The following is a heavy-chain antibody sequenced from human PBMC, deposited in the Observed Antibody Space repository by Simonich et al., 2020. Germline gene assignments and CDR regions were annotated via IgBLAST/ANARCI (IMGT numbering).Heavy chain of an antibody. D-gene: IGHD6-13*01. J-gene: IGHJ6*02. CDR2: IYQSGST. Sequence: QVQLQESGPVLVKPSETLSLTCAVSGYSISSGYYWGWIRQPPGKGLEWIGSIYQSGSTSSNPSLTSRVTISVDTSKNQFSLKLSSLTAADTAVYYCARVGYSNYYYYGMDVWGQGTTVTVSS. CDR1: GYSISSGYY. V-gene: IGHV4-38-2*01. CDR3: ARVGYSNYYYYGMDV.